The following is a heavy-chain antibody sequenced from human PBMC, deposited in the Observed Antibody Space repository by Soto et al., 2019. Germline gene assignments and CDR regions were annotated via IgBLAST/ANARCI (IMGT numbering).Heavy chain of an antibody. CDR1: GFTFSGYW. J-gene: IGHJ4*02. CDR2: INSDGTYT. V-gene: IGHV3-74*01. Sequence: EVQLVESGGGLVQPGGSLRLSCAASGFTFSGYWMHWVRQAQGKGLTWVSRINSDGTYTSSADSVRGRFTTSRDDARNTLYLQMNSLRIEDTAVYYCTRALDGMIPTAYWGQGTLVTVSS. D-gene: IGHD3-22*01. CDR3: TRALDGMIPTAY.